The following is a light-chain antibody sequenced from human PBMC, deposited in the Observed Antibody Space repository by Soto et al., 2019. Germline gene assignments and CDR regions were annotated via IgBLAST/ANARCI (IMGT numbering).Light chain of an antibody. CDR2: AAS. CDR1: QSISSS. V-gene: IGKV1-39*01. CDR3: QQSYRTPPYT. Sequence: DIQMTQSPSSLSASVGDRVTITCRASQSISSSLNWYQQKPGKAPKLLIYAASSLQRGVPPRFSGSGSGTDFTLTVSSLQPEDFATYYCQQSYRTPPYTFGQGTKLEIK. J-gene: IGKJ2*01.